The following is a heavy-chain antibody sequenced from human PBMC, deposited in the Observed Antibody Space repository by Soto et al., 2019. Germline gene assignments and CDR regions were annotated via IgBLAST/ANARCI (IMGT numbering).Heavy chain of an antibody. Sequence: DVQLVESGGGSVQPGGSLRLSCAVSGFTFSHYWMHWVRQAPGKGLACVSRLNQDGSDTNYAVSVKDRFSVSRDNAQHTIYLQMNNLRVVDTRLYSCSRRTNDWPGMDGWGQGPTVTVS. J-gene: IGHJ6*02. CDR1: GFTFSHYW. D-gene: IGHD3-9*01. V-gene: IGHV3-74*01. CDR3: SRRTNDWPGMDG. CDR2: LNQDGSDT.